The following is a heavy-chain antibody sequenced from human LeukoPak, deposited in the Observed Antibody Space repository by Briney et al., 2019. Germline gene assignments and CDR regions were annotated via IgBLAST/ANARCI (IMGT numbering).Heavy chain of an antibody. V-gene: IGHV3-9*01. D-gene: IGHD3-3*01. CDR3: AKDMQMLWSGYYTH. J-gene: IGHJ4*02. CDR1: GFTFDDYA. Sequence: GGSLRLSCAASGFTFDDYAMHWVRQAPGKGLEWVSGISWNSGSIGYADSVKGRFTISRDNAKNSLYLQMNSLRAEDTALYYCAKDMQMLWSGYYTHWGQGTLVTVSS. CDR2: ISWNSGSI.